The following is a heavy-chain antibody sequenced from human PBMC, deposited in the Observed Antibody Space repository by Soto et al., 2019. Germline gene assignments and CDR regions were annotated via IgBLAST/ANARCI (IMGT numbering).Heavy chain of an antibody. CDR2: IYSGGST. Sequence: GGSLRLSCAASGFTVSSNYMSWVRQAPGKGLEWVSVIYSGGSTYYADSVKGRFTISRRNSKNTLYLQMNSLRAEDTAVYYCARYYYDSSGYFDYWGQGTLVTVSS. D-gene: IGHD3-22*01. CDR3: ARYYYDSSGYFDY. V-gene: IGHV3-53*04. J-gene: IGHJ4*02. CDR1: GFTVSSNY.